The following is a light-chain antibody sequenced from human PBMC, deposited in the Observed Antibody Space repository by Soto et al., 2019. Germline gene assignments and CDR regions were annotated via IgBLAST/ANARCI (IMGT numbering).Light chain of an antibody. V-gene: IGKV3-11*01. J-gene: IGKJ5*01. CDR3: QQRINSIT. Sequence: EIVLTQSPATLSLSPGERATLSCRASQSVSRDLAWYQQKPGKAPRLLIHDASNRATGIPARFSGSGSGTDFTLTISRLRPEDVAVYYCQQRINSITFGQGTRLEIK. CDR2: DAS. CDR1: QSVSRD.